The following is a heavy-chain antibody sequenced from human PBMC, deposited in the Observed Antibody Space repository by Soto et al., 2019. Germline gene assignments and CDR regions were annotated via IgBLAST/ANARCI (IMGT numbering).Heavy chain of an antibody. Sequence: EEQVLESGGDLVQPGGSLRLSCVASGFTFSSQPMRWIRQAPAKGLEWVSALSAGSTTIYYADSVKGRFTIYRDNSKNTLYLHSNSLRVEDTAVYYCAKPLGGVRPSGMDFWGPGKTVTVSS. J-gene: IGHJ6*02. CDR2: LSAGSTTI. CDR3: AKPLGGVRPSGMDF. V-gene: IGHV3-23*01. CDR1: GFTFSSQP. D-gene: IGHD2-8*01.